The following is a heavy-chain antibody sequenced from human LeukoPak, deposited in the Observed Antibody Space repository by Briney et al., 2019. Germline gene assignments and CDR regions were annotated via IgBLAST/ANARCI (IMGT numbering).Heavy chain of an antibody. D-gene: IGHD6-19*01. CDR3: ARGHSSGWYGLPDAFDI. J-gene: IGHJ3*02. CDR1: GYSFTSYW. Sequence: GESLKISCKGSGYSFTSYWIGWVRQMPGKGLEWMGIIYPGDSDTRYSPSFQGQVTISVDKSISTAYLQWSSLKASDTAMYYCARGHSSGWYGLPDAFDIWGQGTMVTVSS. V-gene: IGHV5-51*01. CDR2: IYPGDSDT.